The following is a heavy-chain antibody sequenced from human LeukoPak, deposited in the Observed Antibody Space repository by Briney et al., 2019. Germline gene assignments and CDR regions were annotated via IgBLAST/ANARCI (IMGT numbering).Heavy chain of an antibody. Sequence: ASVKVSCKASGYTFTSYDINWVRQATGQGLEWMGWMNPNSGNTGYAQKFQGRVTMTRNTSISTAYMELNSLRAEDTAVYYCAKGKASGWYIVDYWGQGTLVTVSS. CDR1: GYTFTSYD. V-gene: IGHV1-8*01. J-gene: IGHJ4*02. CDR3: AKGKASGWYIVDY. CDR2: MNPNSGNT. D-gene: IGHD6-13*01.